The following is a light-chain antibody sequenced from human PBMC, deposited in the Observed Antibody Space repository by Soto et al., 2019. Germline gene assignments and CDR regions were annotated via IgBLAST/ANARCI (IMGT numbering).Light chain of an antibody. J-gene: IGLJ1*01. V-gene: IGLV1-40*01. CDR1: SSNIGAGYD. CDR3: QSYDSSLSGDV. CDR2: GNS. Sequence: QSVLTQPPSVSGAPGQMVTISCTGSSSNIGAGYDVHWYQQLPGTAPKLLIYGNSNRPSGVPDRFSGSKSGTSASLAITGLQAEDDADYYCQSYDSSLSGDVFGTGTKVTVL.